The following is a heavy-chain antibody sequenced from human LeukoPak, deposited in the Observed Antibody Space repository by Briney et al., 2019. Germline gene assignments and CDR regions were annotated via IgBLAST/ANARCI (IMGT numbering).Heavy chain of an antibody. CDR3: ARLSLKVLEWSPTKGKETHYFDY. D-gene: IGHD3-3*01. J-gene: IGHJ4*02. CDR2: IYHSGNT. Sequence: SETLSLTCAVSGGSISSSNWWSWVRQPPGKGLEGIGEIYHSGNTNYNPSLKSRVTILEDKSKNQFSLKLSSVTAADTAVYYCARLSLKVLEWSPTKGKETHYFDYWGQGTLVTVSS. V-gene: IGHV4-4*02. CDR1: GGSISSSNW.